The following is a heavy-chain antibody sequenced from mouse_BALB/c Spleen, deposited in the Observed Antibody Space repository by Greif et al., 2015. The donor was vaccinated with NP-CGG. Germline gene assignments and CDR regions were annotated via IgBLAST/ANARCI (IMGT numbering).Heavy chain of an antibody. CDR3: ARQGITTVVATRGAMDY. V-gene: IGHV5-6*01. CDR1: GFTFSSYG. J-gene: IGHJ4*01. D-gene: IGHD1-1*01. CDR2: ISSGGSYT. Sequence: EVKLQESGGDLVKPGGSLKLSCAASGFTFSSYGMSWVRQTPDKRLEWVATISSGGSYTYYPDSVKGRFTISRDNAKNTLYLQMSSLKSEDTAMYYCARQGITTVVATRGAMDYWGQGTSVTVST.